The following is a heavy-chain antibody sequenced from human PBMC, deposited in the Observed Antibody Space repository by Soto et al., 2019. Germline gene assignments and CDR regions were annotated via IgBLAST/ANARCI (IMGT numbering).Heavy chain of an antibody. CDR3: ARDRGYDSSGYYYYYYGMDV. CDR1: GGSISSYY. CDR2: IYYSGST. J-gene: IGHJ6*02. D-gene: IGHD3-22*01. V-gene: IGHV4-59*01. Sequence: LSLTCTVSGGSISSYYWSWIRQPPGRGLEWIGYIYYSGSTNYNPSLKSRVTISVDTSKNQFSLKLSSVTAADTAVYYCARDRGYDSSGYYYYYYGMDVWGQGTTVTVS.